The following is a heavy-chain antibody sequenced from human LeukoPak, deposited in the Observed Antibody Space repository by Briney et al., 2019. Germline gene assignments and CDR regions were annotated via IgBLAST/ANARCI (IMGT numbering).Heavy chain of an antibody. V-gene: IGHV4-4*07. CDR3: ARDDVDTAMVRSNYYYMDV. CDR2: IYTSGST. Sequence: ETLSLTCTVSGGSISSYYWSWVRQPAGKGLEWIGRIYTSGSTNYNPSLKSRVTMSVDTSKNQFSLKLSSVTAADTAVYYCARDDVDTAMVRSNYYYMDVWGKGTTVTVSS. J-gene: IGHJ6*03. CDR1: GGSISSYY. D-gene: IGHD5-18*01.